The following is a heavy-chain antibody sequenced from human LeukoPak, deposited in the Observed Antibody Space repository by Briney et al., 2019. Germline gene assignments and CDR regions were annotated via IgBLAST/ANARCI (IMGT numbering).Heavy chain of an antibody. J-gene: IGHJ4*02. V-gene: IGHV4-59*12. CDR1: GGSISSYY. CDR2: IYYSGST. D-gene: IGHD5-18*01. CDR3: ARDQTAMAAFDY. Sequence: SETLSLTCTVSGGSISSYYWSWIRQPLGKGLEWIGYIYYSGSTYYNPSLKSRVTISVDTSKNQFSLKLSSVTAADTAVYYCARDQTAMAAFDYWGQGTLVTVSS.